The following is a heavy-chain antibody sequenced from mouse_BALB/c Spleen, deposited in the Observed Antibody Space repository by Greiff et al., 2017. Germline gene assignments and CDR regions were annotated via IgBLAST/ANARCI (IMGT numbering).Heavy chain of an antibody. J-gene: IGHJ4*01. Sequence: QVQLKQSGPGLVAPSQSLSITCTVSGFSLTGYGVNWVRQPPGKGLEWLGMIWGDGSTDYNSALKSRLSISKDNSKSQVFLKMNSLQTDDTARYYCAREAGNSFMDYWGQGTSVTVSS. CDR3: AREAGNSFMDY. V-gene: IGHV2-6-7*01. CDR2: IWGDGST. D-gene: IGHD4-1*01. CDR1: GFSLTGYG.